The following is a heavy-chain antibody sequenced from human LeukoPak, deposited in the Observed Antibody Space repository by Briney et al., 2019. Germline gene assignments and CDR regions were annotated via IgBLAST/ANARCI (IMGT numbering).Heavy chain of an antibody. V-gene: IGHV3-23*01. CDR1: GFTFSKYG. J-gene: IGHJ4*02. Sequence: GGSLRLSCAASGFTFSKYGMNWVRQAPGKGLEWVSAINNGGGDTWHADSVKGRFTISRDNSKNTLYLQMNSLRAEDTAVYYCAKDLRPYYDSSGYAVYWGQGTLVTVSS. CDR2: INNGGGDT. D-gene: IGHD3-22*01. CDR3: AKDLRPYYDSSGYAVY.